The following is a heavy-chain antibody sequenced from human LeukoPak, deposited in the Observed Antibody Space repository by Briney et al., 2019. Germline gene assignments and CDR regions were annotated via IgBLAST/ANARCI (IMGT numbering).Heavy chain of an antibody. CDR3: ARVGILTGYGLEYYFDY. V-gene: IGHV4-34*01. D-gene: IGHD3-9*01. CDR2: INHSGST. CDR1: GGSFSGYY. Sequence: SETLSLTCAVYGGSFSGYYWSWIRQPPGKGLEWIGEINHSGSTNYNPSLKSRVTISVDTSKNQFSLKLSSVTAADTAVYYCARVGILTGYGLEYYFDYWGQGTLVTVSS. J-gene: IGHJ4*02.